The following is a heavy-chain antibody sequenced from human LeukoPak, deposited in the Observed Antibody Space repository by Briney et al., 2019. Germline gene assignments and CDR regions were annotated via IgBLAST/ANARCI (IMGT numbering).Heavy chain of an antibody. CDR3: ATAGIYNSPAWSGHLPYYMDV. CDR2: IIPIFGTA. V-gene: IGHV1-69*06. Sequence: ASVKVSCKASGGTFSSYAISWVRQAPGQGLEWMGGIIPIFGTANYAQKFQGRVTMTEDTSTDTAYMELSSLRSEDTAVYYCATAGIYNSPAWSGHLPYYMDVWGKGTTVTVSS. D-gene: IGHD3-3*01. CDR1: GGTFSSYA. J-gene: IGHJ6*03.